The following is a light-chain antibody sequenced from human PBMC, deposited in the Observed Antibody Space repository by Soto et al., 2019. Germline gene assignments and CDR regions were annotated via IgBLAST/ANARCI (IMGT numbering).Light chain of an antibody. Sequence: QLVLTQPPSASGTPGQRVTISCSGSSSNIGSNTVNWYQQRPGTAPKLLIYSNNQRPSGVPDRFSGSKSGTSASLAISGLQSEDEADYYCAAWDDSLNGVVFGGGTKLTVL. CDR3: AAWDDSLNGVV. V-gene: IGLV1-44*01. CDR1: SSNIGSNT. CDR2: SNN. J-gene: IGLJ2*01.